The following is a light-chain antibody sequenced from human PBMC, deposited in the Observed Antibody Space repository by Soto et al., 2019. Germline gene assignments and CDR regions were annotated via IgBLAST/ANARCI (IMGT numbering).Light chain of an antibody. CDR2: RSD. Sequence: QSVLTQPPSTSGTPGQRITISFSGSSSNIGSNHVYWYQQFPGMAPKLLMYRSDQRPTGVPDRFSGSKSGTSASLAISGLRSDDEADYYCSARDDSLSGVVFGGGTKVTVL. V-gene: IGLV1-47*01. CDR1: SSNIGSNH. CDR3: SARDDSLSGVV. J-gene: IGLJ2*01.